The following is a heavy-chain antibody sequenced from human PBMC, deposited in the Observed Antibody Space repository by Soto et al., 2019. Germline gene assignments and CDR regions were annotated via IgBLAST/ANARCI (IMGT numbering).Heavy chain of an antibody. Sequence: EVQLVESGGGLVQPGGSLRLSCAASGFTFSSYSMNWVRQAPGKGLEWVSYISSSSSTIYYADSVKGRFTISRDNAKNSLYLQMNSLRDEDTAGYYCASELAALIWFAPWVQGTLVTVSS. CDR2: ISSSSSTI. CDR1: GFTFSSYS. D-gene: IGHD1-1*01. V-gene: IGHV3-48*02. J-gene: IGHJ5*02. CDR3: ASELAALIWFAP.